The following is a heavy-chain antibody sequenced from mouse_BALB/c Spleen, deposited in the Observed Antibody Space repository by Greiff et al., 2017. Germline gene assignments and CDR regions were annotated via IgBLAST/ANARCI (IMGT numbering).Heavy chain of an antibody. Sequence: DVMLVESGGGLVKPGGSLKLSCAASGFTFSSYAMSWVRQTPEKRLEWVASISSGGSTYYPDSVKGRFTISRDNARNILYLQMSSLRSEDTAMYYCARGYYASYFDVWGAGTTVTVSS. V-gene: IGHV5-6-5*01. D-gene: IGHD1-1*01. J-gene: IGHJ1*01. CDR2: ISSGGST. CDR3: ARGYYASYFDV. CDR1: GFTFSSYA.